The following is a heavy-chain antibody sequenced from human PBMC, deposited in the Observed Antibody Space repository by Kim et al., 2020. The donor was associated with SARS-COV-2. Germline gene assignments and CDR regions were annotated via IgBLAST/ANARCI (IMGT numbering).Heavy chain of an antibody. D-gene: IGHD3-22*01. V-gene: IGHV4-31*02. Sequence: KSRVTISVDTSKNQFSLKLGFVTAADTAVYYCARARGGTMIVVVIGAFDIWGQGTMVTVSS. CDR3: ARARGGTMIVVVIGAFDI. J-gene: IGHJ3*02.